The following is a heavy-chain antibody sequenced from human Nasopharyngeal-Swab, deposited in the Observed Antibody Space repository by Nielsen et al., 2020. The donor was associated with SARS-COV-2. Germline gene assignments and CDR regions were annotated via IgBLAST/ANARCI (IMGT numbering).Heavy chain of an antibody. D-gene: IGHD3-3*01. CDR2: IYSGGST. J-gene: IGHJ6*02. V-gene: IGHV3-53*01. Sequence: WIRQPPGKGLEWVSVIYSGGSTYYADSVKGRFTISRDNAKNSLYLQMNSLRAEDTAVYYCARDQRRDYDFWSGYYGRTGYGMDVWGQGTTVTVSS. CDR3: ARDQRRDYDFWSGYYGRTGYGMDV.